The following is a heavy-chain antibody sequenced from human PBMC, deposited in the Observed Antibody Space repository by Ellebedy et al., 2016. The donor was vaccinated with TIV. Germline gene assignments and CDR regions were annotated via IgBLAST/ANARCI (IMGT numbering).Heavy chain of an antibody. CDR2: IKSKTDGGTT. Sequence: GESLKISCAASGFTFSNAWMSWVRQAPGKGLEWVGRIKSKTDGGTTDYAAPVKGRFTISRDDSKNTLYLQMNSLKTEDTAVYYCTTDRGDYGDYWGQGTLVTVSS. CDR3: TTDRGDYGDY. J-gene: IGHJ4*02. V-gene: IGHV3-15*01. D-gene: IGHD4-17*01. CDR1: GFTFSNAW.